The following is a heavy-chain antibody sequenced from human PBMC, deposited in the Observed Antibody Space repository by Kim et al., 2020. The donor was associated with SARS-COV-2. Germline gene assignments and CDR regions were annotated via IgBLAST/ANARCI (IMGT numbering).Heavy chain of an antibody. D-gene: IGHD1-20*01. CDR2: RT. CDR3: ARHGHNHYYDY. J-gene: IGHJ4*02. Sequence: RTWYNRPHKGRVTISIDTSKNQFTLKLSSVTAADTALYYCARHGHNHYYDYWGQGTLVTVSS. V-gene: IGHV4-39*01.